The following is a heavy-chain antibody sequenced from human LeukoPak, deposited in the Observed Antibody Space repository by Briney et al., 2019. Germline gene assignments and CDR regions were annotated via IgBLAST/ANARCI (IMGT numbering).Heavy chain of an antibody. Sequence: GRSLRLSCAASGFTFSSYAMHWVRQAPGKGLEWVAFIRYDGSNEYYADSVKGRFTISRDKSKNTLSLQMNGLRVEDTAVYYCAKVMPPGRIRFYSYYMDVWGKGTTVTVS. V-gene: IGHV3-30*04. CDR3: AKVMPPGRIRFYSYYMDV. D-gene: IGHD2-15*01. CDR2: IRYDGSNE. J-gene: IGHJ6*03. CDR1: GFTFSSYA.